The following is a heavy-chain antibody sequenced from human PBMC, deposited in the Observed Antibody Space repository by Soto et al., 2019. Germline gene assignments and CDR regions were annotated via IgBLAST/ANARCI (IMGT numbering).Heavy chain of an antibody. CDR1: GFTFSSYA. CDR2: ISGSGGST. J-gene: IGHJ6*02. CDR3: AKDRIVVVPAANYYYYYYGMDV. Sequence: PGGSLRLSCAASGFTFSSYAMSWVRQAPGKGLEWVSAISGSGGSTYYADSVKGRFTISRDNSKNTLYLQMNSPRAEDTAVYYCAKDRIVVVPAANYYYYYYGMDVWGQGTTVTVSS. D-gene: IGHD2-2*01. V-gene: IGHV3-23*01.